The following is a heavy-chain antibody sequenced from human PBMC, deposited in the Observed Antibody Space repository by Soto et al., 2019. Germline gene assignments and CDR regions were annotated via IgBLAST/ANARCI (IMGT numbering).Heavy chain of an antibody. CDR1: GFTFSNAW. J-gene: IGHJ4*02. Sequence: GGSLRLSCAASGFTFSNAWMNWVRQAPGKGLEWVGRIMSKSDGGGIHYAAPVKGTFTISRDDSQNTVYLQMNSLKTEDTAIYYCLASRSLGYWGQGTLVTVSS. CDR3: LASRSLGY. D-gene: IGHD1-26*01. V-gene: IGHV3-15*07. CDR2: IMSKSDGGGI.